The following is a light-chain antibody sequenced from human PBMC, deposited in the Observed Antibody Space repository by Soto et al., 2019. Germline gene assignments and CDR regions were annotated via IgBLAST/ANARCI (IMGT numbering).Light chain of an antibody. V-gene: IGKV1-33*01. CDR1: QDISNY. CDR3: QQRGT. CDR2: DAS. J-gene: IGKJ2*01. Sequence: DIQMTQSPSSLSASVGDRVTITCQARQDISNYLNWYQQKPGKAPKLLIYDASNLETGVPSRFSGSGSGTDFTFTISSLQPEDIATYYCQQRGTFGQGTKLQIK.